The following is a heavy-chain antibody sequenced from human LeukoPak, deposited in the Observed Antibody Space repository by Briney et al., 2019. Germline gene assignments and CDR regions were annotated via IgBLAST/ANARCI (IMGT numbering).Heavy chain of an antibody. Sequence: PSETLSLTCTVSGGSVSSSTYYWGWIRQPPGKGLEWIGSIYYSGSTYYNPSLKSRVTISVDTSKNQFSLKLSSVTAADTAVYYCARRGYYDILTGYYGNWFDSWGQGTLVTVSS. D-gene: IGHD3-9*01. CDR3: ARRGYYDILTGYYGNWFDS. J-gene: IGHJ5*01. CDR2: IYYSGST. CDR1: GGSVSSSTYY. V-gene: IGHV4-39*01.